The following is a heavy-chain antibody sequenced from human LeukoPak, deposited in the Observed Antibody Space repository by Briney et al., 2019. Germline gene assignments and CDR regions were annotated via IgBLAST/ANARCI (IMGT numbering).Heavy chain of an antibody. Sequence: ASVKVSCKASGYTFTSYGISWVRQAPGQGLEWMGWISGYNGNTNYAQQKLQGRVTMTTDTSTSTAYMELRSLRSADTAVFYCARITHRDGDHLDYWGQGTLVTVSS. V-gene: IGHV1-18*01. CDR2: ISGYNGNT. D-gene: IGHD4-17*01. CDR1: GYTFTSYG. CDR3: ARITHRDGDHLDY. J-gene: IGHJ4*02.